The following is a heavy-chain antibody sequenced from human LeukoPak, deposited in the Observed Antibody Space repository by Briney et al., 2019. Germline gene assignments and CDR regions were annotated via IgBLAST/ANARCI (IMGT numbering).Heavy chain of an antibody. Sequence: GSSVKVSCKASGGTFSSYAISWVRQAPGQGLEWMGGIIPIFGTANYAQKFQGRVTITTDESTSTAYMELSSLRSEDTAVYYCARTRSTYYDILTGYPSFDHWGQGTLVTVSS. V-gene: IGHV1-69*05. CDR3: ARTRSTYYDILTGYPSFDH. CDR1: GGTFSSYA. J-gene: IGHJ4*02. D-gene: IGHD3-9*01. CDR2: IIPIFGTA.